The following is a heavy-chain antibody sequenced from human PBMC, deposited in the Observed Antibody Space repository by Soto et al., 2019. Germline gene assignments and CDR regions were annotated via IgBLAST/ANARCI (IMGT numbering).Heavy chain of an antibody. Sequence: QVQLVQSGGEVKKPGASVKVSCKAAGYTFTSHAISWVRQAPGKGLEWLGWISTFHGSINYAQKFQGRVTMTTDTSTSTAYMELRSLRSDDTAVYYCARFYSSGWPRGYFDYWGQGTPVTVSA. CDR1: GYTFTSHA. CDR2: ISTFHGSI. CDR3: ARFYSSGWPRGYFDY. V-gene: IGHV1-18*01. D-gene: IGHD6-19*01. J-gene: IGHJ4*02.